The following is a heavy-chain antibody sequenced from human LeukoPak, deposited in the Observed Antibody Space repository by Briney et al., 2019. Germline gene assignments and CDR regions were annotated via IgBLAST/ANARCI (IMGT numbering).Heavy chain of an antibody. D-gene: IGHD6-19*01. CDR3: ARDPDSSGWLSAYYYHYGMDV. Sequence: ASVKVSCKASGYTFTSYGISWVRQAPGQGLEWMEWISAYNGNTNYAQKLQGRVTMTTDTSTSTAYMELRSLRSDDTAVYYCARDPDSSGWLSAYYYHYGMDVWGQGTTVTVSS. J-gene: IGHJ6*02. CDR1: GYTFTSYG. CDR2: ISAYNGNT. V-gene: IGHV1-18*01.